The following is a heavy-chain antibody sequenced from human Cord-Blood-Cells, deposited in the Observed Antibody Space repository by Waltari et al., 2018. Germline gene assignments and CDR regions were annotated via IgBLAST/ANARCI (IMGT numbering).Heavy chain of an antibody. V-gene: IGHV3-53*01. CDR3: ARGPYDILTGYYDY. Sequence: EVQLVESGGGLIQPGGSLRLSCAASGFTVSSNYMSWVRQAPGKGLECVLGICSGGSKNHADSLKCRFPSSRDNSKNTRYLQMNSLRGEDTAVYYCARGPYDILTGYYDYWGQGTLVTVSS. J-gene: IGHJ4*02. CDR1: GFTVSSNY. D-gene: IGHD3-9*01. CDR2: ICSGGSK.